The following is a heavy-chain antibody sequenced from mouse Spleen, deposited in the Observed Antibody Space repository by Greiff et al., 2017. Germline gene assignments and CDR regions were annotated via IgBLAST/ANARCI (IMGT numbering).Heavy chain of an antibody. J-gene: IGHJ2*01. D-gene: IGHD4-1*01. CDR1: GYTFTSYT. V-gene: IGHV1-4*01. CDR2: INPSSGYT. Sequence: QVQLQQSGAELARPGASVKMSCKASGYTFTSYTMHWVKQRPGQGLEWIGYINPSSGYTKYNQKFKDKATLTADKSSSTAYMQLSSLTSEDSAVYYCARSGNWDVIDYWGQGTTLTVSS. CDR3: ARSGNWDVIDY.